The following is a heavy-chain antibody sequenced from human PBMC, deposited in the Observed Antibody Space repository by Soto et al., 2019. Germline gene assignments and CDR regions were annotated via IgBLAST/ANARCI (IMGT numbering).Heavy chain of an antibody. CDR3: AKARCSTANCYVPEY. CDR2: ISGSAGSSGP. CDR1: GFTFSTYT. D-gene: IGHD2-2*01. J-gene: IGHJ4*02. V-gene: IGHV3-23*01. Sequence: GGSLRLSCVASGFTFSTYTMSWVRQAPGKGLEWVSVISGSAGSSGPSYADSVQGRFSISRDNARNTPYLQMNSLRGEDTAMYYCAKARCSTANCYVPEYWGQGTRVTAPQ.